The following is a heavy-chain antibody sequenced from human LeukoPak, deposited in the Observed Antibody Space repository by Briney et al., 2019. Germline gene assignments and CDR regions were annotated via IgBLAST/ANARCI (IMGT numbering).Heavy chain of an antibody. CDR1: GFTFSSYS. D-gene: IGHD6-19*01. V-gene: IGHV3-21*01. J-gene: IGHJ4*02. CDR2: ISSSSSYI. CDR3: ARGGIAVAGLVFDY. Sequence: GGSLRLSCAASGFTFSSYSMNWVRQAPGKGLEWVSSISSSSSYIYYADSVKGRFTISRDNAKNSLYLQTNSLRAEDTAVYYCARGGIAVAGLVFDYWGQGTLVTVSS.